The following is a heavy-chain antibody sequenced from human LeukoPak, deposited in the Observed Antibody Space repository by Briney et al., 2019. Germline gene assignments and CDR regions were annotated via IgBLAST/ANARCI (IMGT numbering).Heavy chain of an antibody. CDR2: ISGSGGST. D-gene: IGHD4-11*01. J-gene: IGHJ4*02. CDR1: GFTFSSYA. V-gene: IGHV3-23*01. Sequence: PGGSLRLSCAASGFTFSSYAMSWVRQAPGKGLEWVSAISGSGGSTYYADSVKGRFTISRDNSKNTLYLQMNSLRAEDTAVYYCARYGGEVTTPEYYFDYWGQGTLVTVSS. CDR3: ARYGGEVTTPEYYFDY.